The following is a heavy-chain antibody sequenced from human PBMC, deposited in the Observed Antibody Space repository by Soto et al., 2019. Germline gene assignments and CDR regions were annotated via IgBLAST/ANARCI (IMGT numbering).Heavy chain of an antibody. V-gene: IGHV3-23*05. D-gene: IGHD6-19*01. CDR3: AKDRQPDGSWPFDQ. Sequence: EVQLLESGGTLVQPGGSLLLSGVASGFPFSTYAMSWVRQAPGGGLDWISGIYGRGRGISYADSVKGRFTISRDNSNDILYLQMRSMKVEDTAVYFCAKDRQPDGSWPFDQWGQGTLVTVSS. J-gene: IGHJ4*02. CDR2: IYGRGRGI. CDR1: GFPFSTYA.